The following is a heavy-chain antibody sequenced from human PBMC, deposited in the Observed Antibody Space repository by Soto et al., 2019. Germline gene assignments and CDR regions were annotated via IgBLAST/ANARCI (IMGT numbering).Heavy chain of an antibody. CDR1: GFTFSSYW. Sequence: EVQLVESGGGLVQPGGSLRLSCAASGFTFSSYWMSWVRQAPGKGLEWVANIKQDGSEKYYVDSVKGRFTISRDNAKNCRYLQMNSLRAEDTAVYYCARETYYDFWSGYPYYYCYGMDVWGQGTTVTVSS. J-gene: IGHJ6*02. D-gene: IGHD3-3*01. CDR2: IKQDGSEK. V-gene: IGHV3-7*05. CDR3: ARETYYDFWSGYPYYYCYGMDV.